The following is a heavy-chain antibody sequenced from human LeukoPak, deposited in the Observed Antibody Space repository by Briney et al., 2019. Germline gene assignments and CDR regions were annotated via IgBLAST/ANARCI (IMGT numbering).Heavy chain of an antibody. D-gene: IGHD6-13*01. CDR3: ARVSSSWYKDYFDY. CDR1: GGSISGYY. Sequence: SETLSLTCTVSGGSISGYYWSWIRQPAGKGLEWIGRIYTSGSTNYNPSLKSRVTISVDTSKNQFSLKLSSVTAADTAVYYCARVSSSWYKDYFDYWGQGTLVTVSS. J-gene: IGHJ4*02. CDR2: IYTSGST. V-gene: IGHV4-4*07.